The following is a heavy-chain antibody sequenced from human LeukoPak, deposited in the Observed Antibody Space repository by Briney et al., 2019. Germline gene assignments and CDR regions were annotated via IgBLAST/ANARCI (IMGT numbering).Heavy chain of an antibody. CDR2: ISYDGSNK. D-gene: IGHD3-16*02. CDR1: GFTFSSYG. J-gene: IGHJ4*02. CDR3: AKDRDDYVWGSYRQPPDDY. V-gene: IGHV3-30*18. Sequence: GGSLRLSCAASGFTFSSYGMHWVRQAPGKELEWVAVISYDGSNKYYADSVKGRFTISRDNSKNTLYLQMNSLRAEDKAVYYCAKDRDDYVWGSYRQPPDDYWGQGTLVTVSS.